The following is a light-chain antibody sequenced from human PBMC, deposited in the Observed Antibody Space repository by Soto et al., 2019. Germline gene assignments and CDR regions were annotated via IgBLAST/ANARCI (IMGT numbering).Light chain of an antibody. CDR2: GVS. CDR1: SNDVGAFNY. CDR3: CSYATYNMI. J-gene: IGLJ2*01. Sequence: QSALTQPASVSGSPGQSITISCTGSSNDVGAFNYVSWYRHSPGEAPKVLIRGVSIRPSGVSIRFSASKSANTASLTISGLQAEDEALYYCCSYATYNMILGGGTKLTVL. V-gene: IGLV2-14*03.